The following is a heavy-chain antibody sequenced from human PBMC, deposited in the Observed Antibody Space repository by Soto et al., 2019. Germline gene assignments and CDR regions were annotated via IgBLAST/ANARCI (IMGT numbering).Heavy chain of an antibody. CDR1: GGTFSPYA. V-gene: IGHV1-69*09. CDR3: ARDPTEDLPGF. J-gene: IGHJ4*02. Sequence: QGQLVQSGAEVRKPGSSVKGSCKASGGTFSPYAISWVRQAPGQGLEWMGMIIPILNIAKYAQKFQGRVTIMADKSTRTSYMELSSLRSEDTAVYYCARDPTEDLPGFWGQGTLVTVSS. CDR2: IIPILNIA. D-gene: IGHD7-27*01.